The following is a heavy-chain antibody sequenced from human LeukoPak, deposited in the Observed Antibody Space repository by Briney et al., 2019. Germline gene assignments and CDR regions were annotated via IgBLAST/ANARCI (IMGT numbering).Heavy chain of an antibody. CDR2: ISSSSSYI. Sequence: GGSLRLSCAASGFTFSSYSMNWARQAPGKGLEWVSSISSSSSYIYYADSVKGRFTISRDNAKNSLYLQMNSLRAEDTAVYYCASSPVGRRVTGATDAFDIWGQGTMVTVSS. V-gene: IGHV3-21*01. D-gene: IGHD2-21*02. J-gene: IGHJ3*02. CDR1: GFTFSSYS. CDR3: ASSPVGRRVTGATDAFDI.